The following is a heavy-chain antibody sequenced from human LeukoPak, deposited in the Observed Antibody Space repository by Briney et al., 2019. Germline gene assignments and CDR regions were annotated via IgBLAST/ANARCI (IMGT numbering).Heavy chain of an antibody. CDR1: GGSISSYY. Sequence: SETLSLTCTVSGGSISSYYWSWIRQPPGKGLEWLGYIYYSGSTNYNPSLKSRVTISVDTSKNQFSLKLSSVTAADTAVYYCARVRRFLEDRYYYYTDVWGKGTTVTVSS. CDR2: IYYSGST. V-gene: IGHV4-59*01. D-gene: IGHD3-3*01. CDR3: ARVRRFLEDRYYYYTDV. J-gene: IGHJ6*03.